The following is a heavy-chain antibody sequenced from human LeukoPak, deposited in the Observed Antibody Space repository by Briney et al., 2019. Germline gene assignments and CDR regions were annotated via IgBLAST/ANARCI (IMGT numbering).Heavy chain of an antibody. CDR1: GFTFSSYS. Sequence: GGSLRLSCAASGFTFSSYSMNWVRQAPGKGLEWVSYISSSSSTIYYADSVKGRFTISRDNAKNSLYLQMNGLRDEDTAVYYCARVLTIFGVVIISMDVWGQGTTVTVSS. CDR2: ISSSSSTI. V-gene: IGHV3-48*02. CDR3: ARVLTIFGVVIISMDV. D-gene: IGHD3-3*01. J-gene: IGHJ6*02.